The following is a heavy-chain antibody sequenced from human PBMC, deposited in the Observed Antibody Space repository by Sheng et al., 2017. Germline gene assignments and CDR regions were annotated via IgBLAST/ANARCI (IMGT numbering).Heavy chain of an antibody. J-gene: IGHJ1*01. D-gene: IGHD2-15*01. CDR2: IYYSGST. Sequence: QLQLQESGPGLVKPSETLSLTCTVSGGSISSSSYYWGWIRQPPGKGLEWIGSIYYSGSTYYNPSLKSRVTISVDTSKNQFSLKLSSVTAADTAVYYCARYRLGLSCSGGSCPEYFQHWGQGTRGHRLL. V-gene: IGHV4-39*07. CDR1: GGSISSSSYY. CDR3: ARYRLGLSCSGGSCPEYFQH.